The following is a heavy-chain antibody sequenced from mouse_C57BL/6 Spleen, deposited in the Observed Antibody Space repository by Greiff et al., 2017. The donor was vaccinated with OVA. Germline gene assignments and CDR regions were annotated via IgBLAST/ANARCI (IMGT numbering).Heavy chain of an antibody. V-gene: IGHV1-69*01. J-gene: IGHJ2*01. CDR2: IDPSDSYT. Sequence: QVQLQQPGAELVMPGASVKLSCKASGYTFTSYWMHWVKQRPGQGLEWIGEIDPSDSYTNYNQKFKGKSTLTVDKSSSTAYMQLSSLTSEDSAVYYCARGIYDDGYSDYWGQGTTLTVSS. D-gene: IGHD2-3*01. CDR1: GYTFTSYW. CDR3: ARGIYDDGYSDY.